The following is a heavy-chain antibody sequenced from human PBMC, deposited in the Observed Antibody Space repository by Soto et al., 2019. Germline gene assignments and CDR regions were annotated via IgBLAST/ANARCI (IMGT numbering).Heavy chain of an antibody. CDR3: ARDPTTIYDFWSGYYPEGGHNDAFDI. Sequence: PSQTLSLTCAISGDSVSSNSAAWNWIRQSPSRGLEWLGRTYYRSKWYNDYAVSVKSRITINPDTSKNQFSLQLNSVTPEDTAVYYCARDPTTIYDFWSGYYPEGGHNDAFDIWGQGTMVTVS. J-gene: IGHJ3*02. D-gene: IGHD3-3*01. V-gene: IGHV6-1*01. CDR2: TYYRSKWYN. CDR1: GDSVSSNSAA.